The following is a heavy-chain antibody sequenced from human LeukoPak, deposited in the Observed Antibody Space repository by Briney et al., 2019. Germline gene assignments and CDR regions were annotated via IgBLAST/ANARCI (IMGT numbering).Heavy chain of an antibody. CDR2: INHSGST. D-gene: IGHD3-3*01. V-gene: IGHV4-34*01. CDR1: GGSFSGYY. Sequence: SETLSLTCAVYGGSFSGYYWSWIRQPPGKGLEWIGEINHSGSTNYNPSLKSRVTISVDTSKNQFSLKLSSVTAADTAIYYCARRDFGVVRDVVDTWGQGTMVTVSS. CDR3: ARRDFGVVRDVVDT. J-gene: IGHJ3*02.